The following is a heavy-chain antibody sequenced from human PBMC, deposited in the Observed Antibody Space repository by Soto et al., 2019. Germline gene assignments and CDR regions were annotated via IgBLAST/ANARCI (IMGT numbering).Heavy chain of an antibody. D-gene: IGHD5-18*01. CDR2: ISGSGGST. Sequence: GGSLRLSCAASGFTFSSYAMSWVRQAPGKGLEWVSAISGSGGSTYYADSVKGRFTISRDNSKNTLYLQMNSLRAEDTAVYYCAKDEQFTGYSYGGNWFDPWGQGTLVTVSS. V-gene: IGHV3-23*01. CDR3: AKDEQFTGYSYGGNWFDP. CDR1: GFTFSSYA. J-gene: IGHJ5*02.